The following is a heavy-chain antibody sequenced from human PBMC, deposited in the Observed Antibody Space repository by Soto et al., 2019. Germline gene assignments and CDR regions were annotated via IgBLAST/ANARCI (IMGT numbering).Heavy chain of an antibody. CDR2: IYNGGIP. J-gene: IGHJ4*02. V-gene: IGHV4-4*07. D-gene: IGHD3-9*01. CDR3: ASQDDSKSVYYFDY. CDR1: GGTVSSQY. Sequence: SETLSLTCTVSGGTVSSQYWSWIRQPAGKGPEWIGRIYNGGIPLIHPSLEGRVALSLDTSKNQFSLTLSSVTAADTAIYYCASQDDSKSVYYFDYWGRGTLVTVSS.